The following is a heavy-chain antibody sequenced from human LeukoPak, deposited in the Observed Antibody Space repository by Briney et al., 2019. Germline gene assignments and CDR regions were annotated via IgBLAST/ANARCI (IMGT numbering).Heavy chain of an antibody. J-gene: IGHJ4*02. D-gene: IGHD1-14*01. Sequence: GESLKISCKGSGYSLTSYWIGWVRQMLGKGLEWMGIIYPGDSDTRYSPSFQGQVTISADKSISTAYLQWSSLKASDTAMYCCSRPDKGTVGPIDYWGQGTLVTVPS. V-gene: IGHV5-51*01. CDR1: GYSLTSYW. CDR3: SRPDKGTVGPIDY. CDR2: IYPGDSDT.